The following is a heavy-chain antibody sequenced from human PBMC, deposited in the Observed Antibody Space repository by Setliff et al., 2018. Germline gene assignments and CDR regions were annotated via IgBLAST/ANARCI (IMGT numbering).Heavy chain of an antibody. CDR2: IIPIFGTP. D-gene: IGHD2-15*01. V-gene: IGHV1-69*13. J-gene: IGHJ4*02. CDR1: GGMSGTYS. Sequence: SVKVSCKASGGMSGTYSISWVRQAPGQGLEWMGAIIPIFGTPNYAQKFQDRVTITAGVSTSTAYIELSSLRSDDTAVYYCARDGAYCSGGSCYSFDYWGQGTQVTVSS. CDR3: ARDGAYCSGGSCYSFDY.